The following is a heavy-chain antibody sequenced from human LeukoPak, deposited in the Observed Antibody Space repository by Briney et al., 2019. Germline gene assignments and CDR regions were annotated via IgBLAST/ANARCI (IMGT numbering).Heavy chain of an antibody. CDR1: GGSFSGYY. CDR3: AREVAVAGSFYFDY. CDR2: INHSGST. Sequence: SETLSLTCAVYGGSFSGYYWSWIRQPPGKGLEWIGEINHSGSTNYNPSLKSRVTISVDTSKNQFSLKLISVTASDTAVYYCAREVAVAGSFYFDYWGQGTLVTVSS. V-gene: IGHV4-34*01. J-gene: IGHJ4*02. D-gene: IGHD6-19*01.